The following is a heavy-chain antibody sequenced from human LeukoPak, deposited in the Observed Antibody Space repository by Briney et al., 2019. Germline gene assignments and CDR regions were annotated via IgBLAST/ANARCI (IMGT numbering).Heavy chain of an antibody. CDR1: GFTFSTYG. D-gene: IGHD2-8*01. J-gene: IGHJ6*03. CDR3: ARMLDYYYMDV. CDR2: ISPSGGIT. Sequence: PGGSLRLSCAASGFTFSTYGMNWVRQAPGKGLEWVSGISPSGGITYYTDSVKGRFTISRDNSKHTVSLQMNSLRGEDTAVYYCARMLDYYYMDVWGKGTTVTVSS. V-gene: IGHV3-23*01.